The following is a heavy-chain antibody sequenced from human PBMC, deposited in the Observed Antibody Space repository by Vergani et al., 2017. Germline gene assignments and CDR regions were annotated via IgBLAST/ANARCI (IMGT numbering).Heavy chain of an antibody. V-gene: IGHV3-66*02. CDR2: IYSGDET. Sequence: EVQLLESGGDLVQPGGSLRLSCAASGFTFIMHAMSWVRQAPGKGLEWVSHIYSGDETYYADSVKGRVTISRDTSKNTLHLQINNLRVEDTAVYYCARGNYYGSGTYVDPWGQGTLVTVTS. D-gene: IGHD3-10*01. CDR3: ARGNYYGSGTYVDP. CDR1: GFTFIMHA. J-gene: IGHJ5*02.